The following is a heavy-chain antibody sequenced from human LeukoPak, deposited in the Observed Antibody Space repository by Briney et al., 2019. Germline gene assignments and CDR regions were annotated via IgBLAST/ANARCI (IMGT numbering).Heavy chain of an antibody. CDR2: ISWDGGST. CDR1: AFTFDDYA. Sequence: GGSLRLSCAASAFTFDDYAMHWVRHAPGKGLEWVSLISWDGGSTYYGDSVKGRFTISRDNSKNSLYLQMNSLRAEDTALYYCAKVGSSSHYYYYMDVWGKGTTVTVSS. V-gene: IGHV3-43D*03. D-gene: IGHD6-6*01. CDR3: AKVGSSSHYYYYMDV. J-gene: IGHJ6*03.